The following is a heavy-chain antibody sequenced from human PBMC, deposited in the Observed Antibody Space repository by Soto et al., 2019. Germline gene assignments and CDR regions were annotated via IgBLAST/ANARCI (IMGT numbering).Heavy chain of an antibody. CDR3: TIPAGIVVVGTGPFDY. D-gene: IGHD6-19*01. CDR2: IYYSGNT. CDR1: GGSLSNYY. J-gene: IGHJ4*02. Sequence: SETLSLTCTVSGGSLSNYYWSWIRQPPGKELEWIGYIYYSGNTNYNPSLKSRVTISVDTSKNQFSLKVRSVTAADTAVYYCTIPAGIVVVGTGPFDYWGQGTLVTVSS. V-gene: IGHV4-59*08.